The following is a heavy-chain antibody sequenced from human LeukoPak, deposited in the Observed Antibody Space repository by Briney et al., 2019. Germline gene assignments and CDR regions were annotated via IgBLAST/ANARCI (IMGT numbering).Heavy chain of an antibody. Sequence: GGSLRLSCAASGFTFSSYEMNWVRQAPGKGLEWVSYISSSGSTIYYADSVKGRFTISRDNAKNSLYLQMNSLKVEDTAMYYCVRGHYYDYGWGQGTLVTVSS. CDR2: ISSSGSTI. CDR3: VRGHYYDYG. V-gene: IGHV3-48*03. CDR1: GFTFSSYE. D-gene: IGHD3-22*01. J-gene: IGHJ4*02.